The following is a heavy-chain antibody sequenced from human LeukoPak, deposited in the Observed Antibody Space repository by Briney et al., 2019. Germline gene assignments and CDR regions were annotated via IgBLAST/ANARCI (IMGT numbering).Heavy chain of an antibody. J-gene: IGHJ6*02. V-gene: IGHV1-8*01. CDR3: ARGNDYGDYLYGMDV. CDR2: MNPNSGNT. Sequence: ASVTVSCKASGYTFTSYDINWVRQATGQGLEWVGWMNPNSGNTGYAQKFQGRVTMTRNTSISTAYMELSSLRSEDTAVYYCARGNDYGDYLYGMDVWGQGTTVTVSS. D-gene: IGHD4-17*01. CDR1: GYTFTSYD.